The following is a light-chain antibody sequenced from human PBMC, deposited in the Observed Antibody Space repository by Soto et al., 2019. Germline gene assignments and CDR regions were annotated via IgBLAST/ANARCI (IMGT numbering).Light chain of an antibody. CDR1: QSVGSDF. CDR2: GAS. CDR3: QQYGSLPWA. Sequence: EIVLTQSPGTLSLSPGERATLSCRASQSVGSDFLAWYQQRPGQPPRILIFGASGRAAGIPDRFSGSGSGTDFTLTISRLEPEDFEVYYCQQYGSLPWALGQGTKVDIK. V-gene: IGKV3-20*01. J-gene: IGKJ1*01.